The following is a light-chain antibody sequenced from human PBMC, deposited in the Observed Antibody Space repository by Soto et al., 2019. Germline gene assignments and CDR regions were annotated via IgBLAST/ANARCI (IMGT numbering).Light chain of an antibody. V-gene: IGKV3-20*01. Sequence: EIVLTQSPGTLSLSPGERDTLSCRANQSVSSSYLAWDQRKPGQAPRLLIYGVSTRATGIPDRFSGSGSGTAFTLTISRLEPQEFAVYYCQQYGSSPTFGGGTKVEIK. CDR1: QSVSSSY. CDR2: GVS. J-gene: IGKJ4*01. CDR3: QQYGSSPT.